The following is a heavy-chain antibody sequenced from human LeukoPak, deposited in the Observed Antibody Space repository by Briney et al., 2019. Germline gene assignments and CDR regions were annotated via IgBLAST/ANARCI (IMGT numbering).Heavy chain of an antibody. Sequence: GGSLRLSCAASGFTFSSYSMNWVRQAPGKGLEWVSSISSSSSYIYYADSVKGRFTISRDNAKNSLYLQMNSLRAEDTAVYYCARDVAAGRVSYWGQGTLVTVSS. CDR2: ISSSSSYI. CDR3: ARDVAAGRVSY. D-gene: IGHD6-19*01. CDR1: GFTFSSYS. J-gene: IGHJ4*02. V-gene: IGHV3-21*06.